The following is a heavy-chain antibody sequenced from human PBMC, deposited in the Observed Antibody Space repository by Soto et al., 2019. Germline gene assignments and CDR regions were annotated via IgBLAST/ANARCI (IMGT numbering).Heavy chain of an antibody. CDR1: GGSMRNYF. CDR3: ARGGYYDILTGYYYYYYGMDV. Sequence: SETLSLTCTVSGGSMRNYFWTWIRQPPGKGLEWIGYIHYSGTTSFFPSYNPSLRSRVTISEDTSKNQFSLKLSSVTAADTAVYYCARGGYYDILTGYYYYYYGMDVWGQGTTVTVSS. J-gene: IGHJ6*02. D-gene: IGHD3-9*01. V-gene: IGHV4-59*12. CDR2: IHYSGTT.